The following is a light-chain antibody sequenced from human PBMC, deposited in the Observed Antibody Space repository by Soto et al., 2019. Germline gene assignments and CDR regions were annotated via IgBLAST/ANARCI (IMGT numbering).Light chain of an antibody. CDR3: QSYDSSLSGSV. CDR1: SSNIGAGYD. Sequence: QSVLTQAPSVSGAPGQRVTISCTGSSSNIGAGYDVHWYQQLPGTAPKLLIYDNNNRPSGVPDRFSGSKSGTSASLAITGLQAEDEADYHCQSYDSSLSGSVFGGGTKLPS. CDR2: DNN. J-gene: IGLJ3*02. V-gene: IGLV1-40*01.